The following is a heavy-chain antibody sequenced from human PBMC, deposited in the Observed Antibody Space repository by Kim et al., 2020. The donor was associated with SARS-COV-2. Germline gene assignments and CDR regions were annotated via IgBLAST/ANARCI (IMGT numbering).Heavy chain of an antibody. Sequence: GGSLRLSCAASGFTFSSYSMNWVRQAPGKGLEWVSSISSSSSYIYYADSVKGRFTISRDNAKNSLYLQMNSLRAEDTAVYYCASVGYCSSTSCPNYYYGMDVWGQGTTVTVSS. V-gene: IGHV3-21*01. CDR1: GFTFSSYS. CDR3: ASVGYCSSTSCPNYYYGMDV. J-gene: IGHJ6*02. CDR2: ISSSSSYI. D-gene: IGHD2-2*01.